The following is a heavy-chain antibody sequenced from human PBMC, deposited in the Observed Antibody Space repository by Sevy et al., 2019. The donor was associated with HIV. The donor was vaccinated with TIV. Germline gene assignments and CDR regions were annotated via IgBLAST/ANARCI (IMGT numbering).Heavy chain of an antibody. D-gene: IGHD5-12*01. CDR1: AFTFSSYV. V-gene: IGHV3-23*01. CDR2: ISGSGGST. J-gene: IGHJ4*02. Sequence: GGSLRLSCTASAFTFSSYVMSWVRQAPGKGLEWVSTISGSGGSTYYADSVRGRFTISRDNSKKTVYLEMNSLSAEDTAVYYCAKEEYSGSDFDYGGQGTLVTVSS. CDR3: AKEEYSGSDFDY.